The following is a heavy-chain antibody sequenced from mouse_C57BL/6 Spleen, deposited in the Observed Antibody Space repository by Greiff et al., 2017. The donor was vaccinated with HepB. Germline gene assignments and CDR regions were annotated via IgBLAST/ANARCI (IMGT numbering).Heavy chain of an antibody. Sequence: EVQLQQSGPVLVKPGASVKMSCKASGYTFTDYYMNWVKQSPGRSLEWLGVINPYNGGTSYNQKFKGKATLTVDKSSSTAYMELNSLTSEDSEVYYCARGDDYLAWFAYWGRGTRFTVSA. CDR2: INPYNGGT. D-gene: IGHD2-4*01. V-gene: IGHV1-19*01. CDR3: ARGDDYLAWFAY. J-gene: IGHJ3*01. CDR1: GYTFTDYY.